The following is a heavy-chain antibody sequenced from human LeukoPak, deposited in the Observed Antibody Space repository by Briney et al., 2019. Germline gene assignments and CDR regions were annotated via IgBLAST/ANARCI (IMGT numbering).Heavy chain of an antibody. Sequence: ASVKVSCKASGYTFSSYSITWVRQAPGQGLEWMGRISTYNGNTNYAQNLQGRVTMTTDTSTSTAYMELRSLRSDDTAVYYCAGVTVGGWGFDYWGQGTLVTVSS. V-gene: IGHV1-18*01. D-gene: IGHD6-19*01. CDR1: GYTFSSYS. CDR2: ISTYNGNT. CDR3: AGVTVGGWGFDY. J-gene: IGHJ4*02.